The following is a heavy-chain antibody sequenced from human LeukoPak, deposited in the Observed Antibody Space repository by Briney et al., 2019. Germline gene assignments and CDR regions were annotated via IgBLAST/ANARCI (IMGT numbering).Heavy chain of an antibody. CDR3: AKVAKERYFFYYMDV. CDR1: GHNTDTFG. J-gene: IGHJ6*03. Sequence: ASVKVSCKTSGHNTDTFGITWVRQATGQGLEWIGWMSSDNGNTNYADKFHGRVTITRDTSRTTAYMELRSLRADDTAVYFCAKVAKERYFFYYMDVWGAGTTVTVSS. CDR2: MSSDNGNT. V-gene: IGHV1-18*01.